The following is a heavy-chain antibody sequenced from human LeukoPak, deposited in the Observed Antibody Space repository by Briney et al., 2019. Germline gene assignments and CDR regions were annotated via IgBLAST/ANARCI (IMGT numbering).Heavy chain of an antibody. CDR1: GGSIESYY. D-gene: IGHD3-9*01. J-gene: IGHJ4*02. CDR2: IAASGTT. Sequence: SETLSLTCSVSGGSIESYYWSWIRQPPGEGLEFIGYIAASGTTKHNPSLKSRVTLSMDTSKNQFSLKLRSVTAADTAVYFCARFPYFEGFDYWGQGTQVIVSS. CDR3: ARFPYFEGFDY. V-gene: IGHV4-4*08.